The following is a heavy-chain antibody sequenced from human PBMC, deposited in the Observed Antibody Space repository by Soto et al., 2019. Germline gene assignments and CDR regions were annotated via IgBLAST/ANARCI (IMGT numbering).Heavy chain of an antibody. V-gene: IGHV5-51*01. Sequence: GESLKISCKGSGYNFTTYWIAWVRQMPGKGLEWMGIIYPDDSDTRYSPSLQGQVTISADKSISTAYLQWSSLKASDTATYYCARRPPYGGGDGREEAPFASWGQGTMVTVSS. CDR2: IYPDDSDT. J-gene: IGHJ3*02. D-gene: IGHD2-21*02. CDR1: GYNFTTYW. CDR3: ARRPPYGGGDGREEAPFAS.